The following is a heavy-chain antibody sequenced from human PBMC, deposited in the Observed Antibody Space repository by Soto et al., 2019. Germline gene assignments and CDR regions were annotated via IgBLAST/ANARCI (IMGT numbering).Heavy chain of an antibody. Sequence: SETLSLTCAVYGGSFSGYYWSWIRQPPGKGLEWIGEINHSGSTNYNPSLKSRVTISVDTSKNQFSLKLSSVTAADTAVYYCARGRTYYYGSGSYYKGLYGMDVWGQGTTVTVS. CDR1: GGSFSGYY. V-gene: IGHV4-34*01. D-gene: IGHD3-10*01. CDR2: INHSGST. CDR3: ARGRTYYYGSGSYYKGLYGMDV. J-gene: IGHJ6*02.